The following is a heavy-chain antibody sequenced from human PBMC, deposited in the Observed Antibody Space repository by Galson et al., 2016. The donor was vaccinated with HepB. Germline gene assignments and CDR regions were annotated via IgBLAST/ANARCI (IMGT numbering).Heavy chain of an antibody. CDR2: AWFDEVEK. CDR3: SRSGGYCGGRRCYTFDH. D-gene: IGHD3-10*01. CDR1: GITFRASG. Sequence: SLRLSCATSGITFRASGMQWVRQAPGKGLEGVAHAWFDEVEKFYAESVKDRFIISRDNSKNTLWLKMNNVRLEDTGVYYCSRSGGYCGGRRCYTFDHWGQGSLVTVSS. V-gene: IGHV3-33*01. J-gene: IGHJ4*02.